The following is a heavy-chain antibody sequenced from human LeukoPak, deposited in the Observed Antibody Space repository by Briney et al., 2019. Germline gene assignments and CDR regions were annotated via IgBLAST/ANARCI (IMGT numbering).Heavy chain of an antibody. D-gene: IGHD2-2*01. CDR2: ISSSSSYI. CDR3: ARGGSTRSRGRIDY. J-gene: IGHJ4*02. V-gene: IGHV3-21*01. CDR1: GFTFSSYS. Sequence: GGSLRLSCAASGFTFSSYSMNWVRQAPGKGLEWVSSISSSSSYIYYADSVKGRFTISRDNAKNSLYLQMNSLRPEDTAVYYCARGGSTRSRGRIDYWGQGTLVTVSS.